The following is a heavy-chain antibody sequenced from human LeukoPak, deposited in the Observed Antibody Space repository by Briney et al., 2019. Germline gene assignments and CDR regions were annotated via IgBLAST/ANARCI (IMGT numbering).Heavy chain of an antibody. J-gene: IGHJ2*01. CDR3: VTGHYDSRMYFDL. CDR2: IKFDGSLA. V-gene: IGHV3-74*01. Sequence: PGGSLRLSRTASGLTFSTYWVHWVRQAPGKGLVWVSQIKFDGSLASYADSVKGRFTISRDNAKNTVYLQMNSLGTEDTAVYYCVTGHYDSRMYFDLWGRGALVTVSS. CDR1: GLTFSTYW. D-gene: IGHD3-22*01.